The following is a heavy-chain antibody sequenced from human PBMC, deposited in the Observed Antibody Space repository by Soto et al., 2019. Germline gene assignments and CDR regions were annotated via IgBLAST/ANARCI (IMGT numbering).Heavy chain of an antibody. CDR3: AGRPHYGGNNDAGAFDI. D-gene: IGHD4-17*01. Sequence: PSETLSLTCTVSGGSISSGGYYWSWIRQHPGKGLEWIGYIYYSGSTYYNPSLKSRVTISVDTSKNQFSLTLSSVTAADTAVYYCAGRPHYGGNNDAGAFDIWGQGTMVTVSS. CDR1: GGSISSGGYY. CDR2: IYYSGST. J-gene: IGHJ3*02. V-gene: IGHV4-61*08.